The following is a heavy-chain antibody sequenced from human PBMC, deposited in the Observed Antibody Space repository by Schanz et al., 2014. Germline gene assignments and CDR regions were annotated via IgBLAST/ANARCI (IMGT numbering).Heavy chain of an antibody. V-gene: IGHV3-21*01. Sequence: EVQLVESGGGLVQPGGSLRLSCEASGFAFSSFAMTWVRQAPGRGLEWVSSISTSGTYMYIADSLKGRLTISRDDAKKSMYLQMNNLRAEDTAVYYCVRVSFADPRLYRGMDRDIDYWGQGTLVTVSS. D-gene: IGHD5-18*01. CDR3: VRVSFADPRLYRGMDRDIDY. CDR1: GFAFSSFA. CDR2: ISTSGTYM. J-gene: IGHJ4*02.